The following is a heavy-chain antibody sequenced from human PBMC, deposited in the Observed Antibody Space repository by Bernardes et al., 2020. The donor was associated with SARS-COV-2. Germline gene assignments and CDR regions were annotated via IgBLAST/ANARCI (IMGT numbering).Heavy chain of an antibody. CDR1: GFTFSSYA. V-gene: IGHV3-30-3*01. J-gene: IGHJ6*02. CDR3: ARDGDGDIVVVPAAIFFYDYYGMDV. D-gene: IGHD2-2*01. Sequence: GGSLRLSCAASGFTFSSYAMHWVRQAPGKGLEWVAVISYDGSNKYYADSVKGRFTISRDNSKNTLYLQMNSLRAEDTAVYYCARDGDGDIVVVPAAIFFYDYYGMDVWGQGTTVTVSS. CDR2: ISYDGSNK.